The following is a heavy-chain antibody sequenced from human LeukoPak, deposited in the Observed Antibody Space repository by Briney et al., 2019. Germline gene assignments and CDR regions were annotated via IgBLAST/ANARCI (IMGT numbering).Heavy chain of an antibody. J-gene: IGHJ6*03. Sequence: SQTLSLTCTVSGGSISSGSYYWSWIRLPAGKGLEWIGRTHTSGSANYNPSLKSRVTISVDTSKKQFSLKLSSVTAADTAVYYCARAEVGGGNSGGFYYYYYYMDVWGKGTTVTVSS. CDR3: ARAEVGGGNSGGFYYYYYYMDV. V-gene: IGHV4-61*02. CDR2: THTSGSA. D-gene: IGHD4-23*01. CDR1: GGSISSGSYY.